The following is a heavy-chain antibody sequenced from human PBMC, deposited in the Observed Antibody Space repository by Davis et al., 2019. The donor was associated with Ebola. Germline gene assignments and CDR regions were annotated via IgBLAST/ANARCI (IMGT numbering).Heavy chain of an antibody. CDR1: GFTFSDYY. CDR3: ARESGEAHFDY. Sequence: PGGSLRLSCAASGFTFSDYYMSWIRQAPGQGLEWVSYISSSGSTIYYADSLKGRFTISRDNAKNALYLQMNSLRAEDTAVYYCARESGEAHFDYWGQGTLVTVSS. J-gene: IGHJ4*02. CDR2: ISSSGSTI. V-gene: IGHV3-11*01. D-gene: IGHD1-26*01.